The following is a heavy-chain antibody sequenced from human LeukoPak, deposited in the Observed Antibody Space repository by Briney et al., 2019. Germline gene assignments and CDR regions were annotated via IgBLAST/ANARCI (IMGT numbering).Heavy chain of an antibody. CDR3: ARYSGSYYYPPAWDL. Sequence: GGSLRLSCAASGFTFSNNAMSWVRQAPGKGLEWVSATSTSGGSAYYADSVKGRFTISRNNSKNTLYLQMDSLRADDTAVYYCARYSGSYYYPPAWDLWGQGTLVTVSS. J-gene: IGHJ4*02. V-gene: IGHV3-23*01. CDR1: GFTFSNNA. D-gene: IGHD1-26*01. CDR2: TSTSGGSA.